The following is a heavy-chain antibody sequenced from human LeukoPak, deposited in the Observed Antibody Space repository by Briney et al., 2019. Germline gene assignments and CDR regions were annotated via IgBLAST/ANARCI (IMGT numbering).Heavy chain of an antibody. D-gene: IGHD1-7*01. J-gene: IGHJ3*02. CDR2: IHGGADIP. Sequence: PGGSLRLSCTASGFTFSHYDMTWVRQAPGKGLEWVSSIHGGADIPSYADSVKGRFTISRDNSKNTLFLEMNSLRGEDTAVYYCGRGPNGNYIGAFEMWGPGTKVTVSS. V-gene: IGHV3-23*01. CDR1: GFTFSHYD. CDR3: GRGPNGNYIGAFEM.